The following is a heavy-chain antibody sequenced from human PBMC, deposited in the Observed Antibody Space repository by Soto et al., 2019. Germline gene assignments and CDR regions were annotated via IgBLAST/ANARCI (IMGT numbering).Heavy chain of an antibody. CDR2: VGPRGVTI. Sequence: PGGSLRLSCAVSGFTLSSYAMNWVRQAPGKGPEWISYVGPRGVTIAYADSVKGRFTISLDMSKNQFSLKLNSVTAEDTALYYCARGKGTHRYWGQGTLVTVSS. CDR3: ARGKGTHRY. D-gene: IGHD3-10*01. J-gene: IGHJ4*02. V-gene: IGHV3-48*03. CDR1: GFTLSSYA.